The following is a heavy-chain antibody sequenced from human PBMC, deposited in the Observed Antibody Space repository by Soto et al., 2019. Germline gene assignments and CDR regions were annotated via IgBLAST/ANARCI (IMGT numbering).Heavy chain of an antibody. CDR3: AKVSSSWYSGFFDL. CDR2: LSDSGGST. V-gene: IGHV3-23*01. CDR1: GFTFSSHA. Sequence: PGGSLSLSCTASGFTFSSHAMTWVRQTPGKGLEWVSGLSDSGGSTYYADSVKGRFTISRDNSMNTVYLQMNTLRAEDTAVYYCAKVSSSWYSGFFDLWGQGTLVTVSS. D-gene: IGHD6-13*01. J-gene: IGHJ4*02.